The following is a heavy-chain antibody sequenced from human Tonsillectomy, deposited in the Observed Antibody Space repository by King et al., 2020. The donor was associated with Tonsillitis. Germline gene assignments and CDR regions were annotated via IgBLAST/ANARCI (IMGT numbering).Heavy chain of an antibody. CDR2: IIPILGKT. CDR1: GGTFSSYS. CDR3: ARDPPREKWLAKWFDP. J-gene: IGHJ5*02. V-gene: IGHV1-69*01. D-gene: IGHD6-19*01. Sequence: VQLVQSGAEVKKPGSSVKVSCKASGGTFSSYSISWVRQAPGQGLEWMGGIIPILGKTYYEQKFQGRLTVNADESTSTVYMELSGLISDDTAVYYCARDPPREKWLAKWFDPWGQGTLVTVSS.